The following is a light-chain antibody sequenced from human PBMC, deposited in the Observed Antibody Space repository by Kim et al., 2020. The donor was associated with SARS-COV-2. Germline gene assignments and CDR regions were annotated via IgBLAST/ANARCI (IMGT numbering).Light chain of an antibody. CDR1: QGISSY. J-gene: IGKJ4*01. CDR2: SAS. Sequence: AAVGDRVTSTCRASQGISSYLAWYQQKPGLAPKVLILSASTVQSGVPSRFSGSGSGTDFTLTISSLQPEDFATYYCQQLSSYPLTFGGGTKVDIK. V-gene: IGKV1-9*01. CDR3: QQLSSYPLT.